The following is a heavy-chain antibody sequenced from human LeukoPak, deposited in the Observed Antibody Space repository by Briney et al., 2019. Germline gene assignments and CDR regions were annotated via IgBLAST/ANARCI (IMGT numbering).Heavy chain of an antibody. J-gene: IGHJ4*02. CDR1: GGSISSYY. CDR2: IYYSGST. D-gene: IGHD6-6*01. CDR3: ARHTYGSSSFDY. Sequence: SETLSLTCTVPGGSISSYYWSWIRQPPGKGLEWIGYIYYSGSTNYNPSLKSRVTISVDTSKNQFSLKLSSVTAADTAVYYCARHTYGSSSFDYWGQGTLVTVSS. V-gene: IGHV4-59*08.